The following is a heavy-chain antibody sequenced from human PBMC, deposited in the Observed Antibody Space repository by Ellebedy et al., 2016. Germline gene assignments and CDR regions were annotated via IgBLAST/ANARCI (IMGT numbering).Heavy chain of an antibody. D-gene: IGHD5-12*01. CDR2: INHSGST. Sequence: SETLSLTXAVYGGSFSGYYWSWIRQPPGKGLEWIGEINHSGSTNYNPSLKSRVTISVDTSKNQFSLKLSSVTAADTAVYYCAKDRDIVATISPPQFDYWGQGTLVTVSS. J-gene: IGHJ4*02. CDR3: AKDRDIVATISPPQFDY. V-gene: IGHV4-34*01. CDR1: GGSFSGYY.